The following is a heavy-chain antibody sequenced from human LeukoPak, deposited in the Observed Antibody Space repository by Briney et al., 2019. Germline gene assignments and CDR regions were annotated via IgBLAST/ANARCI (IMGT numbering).Heavy chain of an antibody. Sequence: ASVKVSCKASGYTFTGYYMHWVRQAPGQGLEWMGWINPNSGGTNYAQKFQGRVTMTRDTSISTAYMELSRLRFDDTAVYYCARDPPRVGLVRTEYFQHWGQGTLVTVSS. V-gene: IGHV1-2*02. CDR1: GYTFTGYY. CDR3: ARDPPRVGLVRTEYFQH. CDR2: INPNSGGT. D-gene: IGHD6-19*01. J-gene: IGHJ1*01.